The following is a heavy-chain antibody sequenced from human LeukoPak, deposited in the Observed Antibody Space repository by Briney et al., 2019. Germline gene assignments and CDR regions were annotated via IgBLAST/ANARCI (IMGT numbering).Heavy chain of an antibody. J-gene: IGHJ4*02. CDR3: ARGAHSYFDY. CDR2: ISSSSSYI. Sequence: GGSLRLSCAAYGFTFSSHSMNWVRQAPGKGLEWVSYISSSSSYIYYADSVKGRFTISRDNAKNSLYQQMNSLRAEDTAVYYCARGAHSYFDYWGQGTLVTVSS. D-gene: IGHD2-21*01. CDR1: GFTFSSHS. V-gene: IGHV3-21*01.